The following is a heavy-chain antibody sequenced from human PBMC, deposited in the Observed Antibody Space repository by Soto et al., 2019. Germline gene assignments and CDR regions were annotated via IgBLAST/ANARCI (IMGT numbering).Heavy chain of an antibody. J-gene: IGHJ6*02. CDR2: ISAYNGNT. CDR1: GYTFTSYG. D-gene: IGHD2-2*01. CDR3: AREGIVVVPAAIHYGMDV. Sequence: ASVKVSCKASGYTFTSYGISWVRQAPGQGLEWMGWISAYNGNTNYAQKLQGRVTMTTDTSTSTAYMELRSLRSDDTAVYYCAREGIVVVPAAIHYGMDVWSQGTTVTVSS. V-gene: IGHV1-18*01.